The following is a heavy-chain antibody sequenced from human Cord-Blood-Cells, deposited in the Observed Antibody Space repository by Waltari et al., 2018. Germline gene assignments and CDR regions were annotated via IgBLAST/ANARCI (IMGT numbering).Heavy chain of an antibody. Sequence: QVQLQESGPGLVKPSQTLSLTCTVSGGSISSGDYYWSWIRQPPGKGLEWIGYIYYSGSTYYNPSLKSRVTISVDKSKNQFSLKLSSVTAADTAVYYCATLGGQQLVEGDYWGQGTLVTVSS. CDR3: ATLGGQQLVEGDY. CDR1: GGSISSGDYY. J-gene: IGHJ4*02. CDR2: IYYSGST. V-gene: IGHV4-30-4*01. D-gene: IGHD6-13*01.